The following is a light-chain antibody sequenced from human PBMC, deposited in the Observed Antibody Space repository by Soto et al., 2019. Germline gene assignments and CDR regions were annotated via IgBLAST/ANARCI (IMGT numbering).Light chain of an antibody. Sequence: DIVMTQSPDSLAVSLGERATIDCKSSQSVLDSSNNKNYLAWYQQKPGQPPKLLIYWASTRVSGVPDRFSGSGSGTEFTFTISSLQPEDFATYYCLQHNSYPYTFGQGTKLEIK. CDR2: WAS. CDR1: QSVLDSSNNKNY. J-gene: IGKJ2*01. V-gene: IGKV4-1*01. CDR3: LQHNSYPYT.